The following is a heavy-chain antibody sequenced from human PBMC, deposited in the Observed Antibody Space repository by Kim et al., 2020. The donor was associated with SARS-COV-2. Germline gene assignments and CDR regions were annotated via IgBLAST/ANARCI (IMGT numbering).Heavy chain of an antibody. CDR2: INHSGRT. CDR3: ARRLSNTYGWGSHYCDL. J-gene: IGHJ1*01. Sequence: SETLSLTCAVYGGSFSGYNWSWIRQPPGKGLEWIGEINHSGRTNYNPSLKSRLTISVDTSKNQFSLKLTSVTAADAALYFCARRLSNTYGWGSHYCDLWGQGILVTVSS. V-gene: IGHV4-34*01. D-gene: IGHD3-10*01. CDR1: GGSFSGYN.